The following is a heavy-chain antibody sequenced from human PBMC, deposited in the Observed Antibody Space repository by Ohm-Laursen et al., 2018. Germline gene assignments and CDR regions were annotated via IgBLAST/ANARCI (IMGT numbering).Heavy chain of an antibody. D-gene: IGHD3-22*01. J-gene: IGHJ2*01. CDR2: IDTSSRGI. CDR3: ARGQYYYDSSGFGFWYFDL. V-gene: IGHV3-48*01. CDR1: GFSLSSYS. Sequence: SLRLSCSASGFSLSSYSMNWVRQAPGKGLQWVSYIDTSSRGIYSADSVKGRFTISRDNSKNTLYLQMNSLRAEDTAVYYCARGQYYYDSSGFGFWYFDLWGRGPLVTVSS.